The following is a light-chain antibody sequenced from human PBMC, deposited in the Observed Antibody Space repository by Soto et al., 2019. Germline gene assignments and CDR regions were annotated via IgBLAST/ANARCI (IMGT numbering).Light chain of an antibody. J-gene: IGKJ4*01. CDR1: QSIANY. Sequence: QLTHSPSSLSASVGDRVTITCRASQSIANYLNWYQQKPGTAPKLLIFAASSLQSGVPSRLSGSGSGTDFTLTISSLQPEDFATYYCQQSLSPPLTFGGGTKVDIK. CDR2: AAS. CDR3: QQSLSPPLT. V-gene: IGKV1-39*01.